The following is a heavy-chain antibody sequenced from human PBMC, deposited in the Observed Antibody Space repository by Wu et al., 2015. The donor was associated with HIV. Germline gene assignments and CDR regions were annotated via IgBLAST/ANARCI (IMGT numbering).Heavy chain of an antibody. V-gene: IGHV1-18*01. J-gene: IGHJ4*02. CDR2: ISAYNGNT. CDR3: ARGSIGADFWTPFDS. Sequence: QLVQSGAEVKKPGASVKVSCKASGYTFTSYGISWVRQAPGQGLEWMGWISAYNGNTNYAQKLQGRVTMTTDTSTSTAYMELISLRSEDTGLYFCARGSIGADFWTPFDSWGQGALVTVSS. D-gene: IGHD3-3*01. CDR1: GYTFTSYG.